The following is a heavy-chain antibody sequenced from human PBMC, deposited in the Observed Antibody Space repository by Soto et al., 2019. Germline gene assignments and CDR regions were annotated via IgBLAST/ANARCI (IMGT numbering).Heavy chain of an antibody. V-gene: IGHV1-2*04. J-gene: IGHJ6*02. Sequence: ASVKVSCKASGYTFTGYYMHWVRQAPGQGLEWMGWINPNSGGTNYAQKFQGWVAMTRDTSISTAYMELSRLRSEDTAVYYCARVTRDGVVLVPDGKDVWSRGTTVTVSS. CDR1: GYTFTGYY. D-gene: IGHD2-15*01. CDR3: ARVTRDGVVLVPDGKDV. CDR2: INPNSGGT.